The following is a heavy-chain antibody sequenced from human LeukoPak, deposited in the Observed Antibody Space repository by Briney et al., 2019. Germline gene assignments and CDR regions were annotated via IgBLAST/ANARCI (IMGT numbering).Heavy chain of an antibody. CDR1: GVTFSSYG. Sequence: GGSLRLSCAASGVTFSSYGMSWVRQAPGKGLEWVSAISGSGGSTYYADSVKGRFTISRDNSKNTLYLQMNSLRAEDTAVYYCAKGPRWGYYYYLDVWGKGTTVTVSS. J-gene: IGHJ6*03. CDR2: ISGSGGST. V-gene: IGHV3-23*01. D-gene: IGHD1-26*01. CDR3: AKGPRWGYYYYLDV.